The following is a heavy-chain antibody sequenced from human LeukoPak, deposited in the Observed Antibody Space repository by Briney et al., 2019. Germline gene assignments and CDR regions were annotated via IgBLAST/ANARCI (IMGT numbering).Heavy chain of an antibody. Sequence: GGSLRLSCAASGFTFSSYAMHWVRQAPGKGLEYVSAISSNGGSTYYANSVKGRFTISRDNSKNTLYLQMGSLRAEDMAVYHCARGRGYYGSGSNYNYIYFDYWGQGTMVTVSS. D-gene: IGHD3-10*01. J-gene: IGHJ4*03. CDR2: ISSNGGST. V-gene: IGHV3-64*01. CDR1: GFTFSSYA. CDR3: ARGRGYYGSGSNYNYIYFDY.